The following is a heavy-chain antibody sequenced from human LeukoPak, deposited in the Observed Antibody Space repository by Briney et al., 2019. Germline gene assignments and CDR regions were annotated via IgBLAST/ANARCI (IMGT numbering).Heavy chain of an antibody. V-gene: IGHV4-34*01. D-gene: IGHD6-19*01. Sequence: SETLSLTCAVYGGPFSGYYWSWIRQPPGKGLEWIGEINHSGSTNYNPSLKSRVTISVDTSKNQFSLKLSSVTAADTAVYYCARDSSAAHAFDIWGQGTMVTVSS. CDR1: GGPFSGYY. J-gene: IGHJ3*02. CDR3: ARDSSAAHAFDI. CDR2: INHSGST.